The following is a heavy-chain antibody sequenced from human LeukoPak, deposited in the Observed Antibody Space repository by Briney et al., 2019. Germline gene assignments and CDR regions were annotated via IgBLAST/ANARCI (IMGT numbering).Heavy chain of an antibody. CDR2: INHSGST. CDR3: ARAPTLLRYFDWLSDV. D-gene: IGHD3-9*01. CDR1: GGSFSGYY. V-gene: IGHV4-34*01. Sequence: SETLSLTCAVYGGSFSGYYWSWIRQPPGKGLEWIGEINHSGSTNYNPSLKSRVTISVDTSKNQFSLKLSSVTAADTAVYCCARAPTLLRYFDWLSDVWGKGTTVTVSS. J-gene: IGHJ6*04.